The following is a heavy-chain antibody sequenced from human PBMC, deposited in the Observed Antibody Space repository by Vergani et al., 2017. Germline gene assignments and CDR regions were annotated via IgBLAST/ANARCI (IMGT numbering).Heavy chain of an antibody. Sequence: QVQLVESGGGVVQPGTSLRLSCVVSGFALNRHAMYWVRQAPGKGLEWVVGISFDGTNEYYPDLVKGRFTISRDIAKNTLYLQVRSLRAEDTAVYYCARDHPPALLDTNAFDIWGQGTMVTVSS. D-gene: IGHD2-21*01. J-gene: IGHJ3*02. CDR2: ISFDGTNE. V-gene: IGHV3-30-3*01. CDR3: ARDHPPALLDTNAFDI. CDR1: GFALNRHA.